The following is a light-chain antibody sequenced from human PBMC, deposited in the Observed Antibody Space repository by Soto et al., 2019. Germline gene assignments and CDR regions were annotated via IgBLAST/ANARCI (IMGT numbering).Light chain of an antibody. CDR2: EVS. V-gene: IGLV2-18*02. J-gene: IGLJ1*01. CDR3: SPYTSSSTYV. Sequence: QSVLTQPPSVSVSTGQSVAISCTGTSSDVGSYNRVSWYQQAPGTAPKLVIYEVSNRPSGVPDRFSGSRSGNTASLTISGLQAEDEADYYCSPYTSSSTYVFGTGTKVTVL. CDR1: SSDVGSYNR.